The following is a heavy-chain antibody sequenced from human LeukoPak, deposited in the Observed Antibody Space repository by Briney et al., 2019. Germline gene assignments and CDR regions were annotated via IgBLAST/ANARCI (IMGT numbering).Heavy chain of an antibody. CDR2: IYYSGST. CDR1: GGSISSHY. D-gene: IGHD5-12*01. CDR3: ARGSRYLGYDFDY. V-gene: IGHV4-59*11. Sequence: SETLSLTCTVSGGSISSHYWSWIRQPPGKGQECIGYIYYSGSTNYNPSLKSRVTISVDTSKNQFSLKLSSVTAADTAVYYCARGSRYLGYDFDYWGQGTLVTVSS. J-gene: IGHJ4*02.